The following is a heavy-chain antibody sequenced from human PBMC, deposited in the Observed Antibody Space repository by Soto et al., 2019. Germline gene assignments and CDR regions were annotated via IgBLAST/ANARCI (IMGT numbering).Heavy chain of an antibody. CDR1: GYTFTSYD. V-gene: IGHV1-8*01. Sequence: QVQLVQSGAEVKKPGASVKVSCKASGYTFTSYDINWVRQATGQGLEWMGWMNPNSGNTGYAQKFQGRVTMTRNTYISTAYMELSSLRSEDTAVYYCARGAIGYCSGGSCYGYWYFDLWGRGTLVTVSS. D-gene: IGHD2-15*01. J-gene: IGHJ2*01. CDR2: MNPNSGNT. CDR3: ARGAIGYCSGGSCYGYWYFDL.